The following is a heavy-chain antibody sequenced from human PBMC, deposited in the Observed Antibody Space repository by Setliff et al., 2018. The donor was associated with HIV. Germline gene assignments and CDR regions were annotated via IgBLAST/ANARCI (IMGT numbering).Heavy chain of an antibody. V-gene: IGHV4-4*08. J-gene: IGHJ6*03. CDR2: IYTSGST. CDR1: GGSMSTYY. D-gene: IGHD3-16*02. Sequence: TSETLSLTCTVSGGSMSTYYWSWIRQPPGKGLEWIGYIYTSGSTNYNPSLRSRVTISVDTSKNHFSLKLSSVTAADTAVYYCARGYPVSYYYYMDVWGKGTTVTVSS. CDR3: ARGYPVSYYYYMDV.